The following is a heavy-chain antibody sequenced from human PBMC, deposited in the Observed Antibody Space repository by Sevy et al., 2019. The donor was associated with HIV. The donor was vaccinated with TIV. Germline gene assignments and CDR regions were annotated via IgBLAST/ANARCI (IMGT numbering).Heavy chain of an antibody. D-gene: IGHD3-22*01. CDR2: IYPGDSDT. J-gene: IGHJ4*02. Sequence: GESLKISCKGSGYSFTSYWIGSVRQMPVKGLEWMGIIYPGDSDTRYSPSFQGQVTISADKSISTAYLQWSSLKASDTAMYYCARIYYYDSSGYLRYFDYWGQGTLVTVSS. CDR1: GYSFTSYW. V-gene: IGHV5-51*01. CDR3: ARIYYYDSSGYLRYFDY.